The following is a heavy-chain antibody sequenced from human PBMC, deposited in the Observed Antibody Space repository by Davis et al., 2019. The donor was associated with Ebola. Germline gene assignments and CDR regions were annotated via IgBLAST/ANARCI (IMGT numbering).Heavy chain of an antibody. CDR2: ISGSGGST. Sequence: PGGSLRLSCTDSVITFSSYAMTWVRQAPGKGLEWVSAISGSGGSTYYADSVKGRFTISRDNSKNTLFLQMNSLRAEDTAVFYCAKDPGYSAYDFDYYYYGMDVWGQGTMVTVSS. CDR1: VITFSSYA. J-gene: IGHJ6*02. D-gene: IGHD5-12*01. V-gene: IGHV3-23*01. CDR3: AKDPGYSAYDFDYYYYGMDV.